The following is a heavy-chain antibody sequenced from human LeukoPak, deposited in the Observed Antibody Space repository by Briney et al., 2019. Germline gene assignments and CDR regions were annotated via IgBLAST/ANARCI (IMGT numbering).Heavy chain of an antibody. CDR2: IKSKTDGGTT. J-gene: IGHJ4*02. Sequence: GGSLRLSCAASGFTFSNAWMTWVRQAPGKGLEWVGRIKSKTDGGTTDYDAPVKGRFTISRDDSEDTLYLQMNSLKTEDTAVYYCQRGRVSDWGQGTLVTVSS. D-gene: IGHD6-25*01. CDR3: QRGRVSD. V-gene: IGHV3-15*01. CDR1: GFTFSNAW.